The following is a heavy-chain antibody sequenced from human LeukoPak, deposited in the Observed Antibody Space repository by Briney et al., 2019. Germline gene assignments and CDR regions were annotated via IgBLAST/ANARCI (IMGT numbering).Heavy chain of an antibody. CDR3: ARVGAGYMDV. V-gene: IGHV3-30*03. J-gene: IGHJ6*03. D-gene: IGHD3-10*01. CDR2: ISYDGSNK. Sequence: PGRSLRLSCAASGFTFSSYGMHWVRQAPGKGLEWVVVISYDGSNKYYADSVKGRFTISRDNAKNSLYLQMNSLRAEDTAVYYCARVGAGYMDVWGKGTTVTVSS. CDR1: GFTFSSYG.